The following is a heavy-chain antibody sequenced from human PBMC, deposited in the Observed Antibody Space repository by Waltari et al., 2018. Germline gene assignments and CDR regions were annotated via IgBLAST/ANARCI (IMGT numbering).Heavy chain of an antibody. V-gene: IGHV1-24*01. CDR1: GYTLTELS. CDR3: ATGPPNGLFYLGPFDY. D-gene: IGHD3-3*01. CDR2: FDAEEGET. Sequence: QVQLVQSGAEVKKPGASVKVSCKVSGYTLTELSMHWVRQAPGKGLEWMGGFDAEEGETIYAQKFQGRVTMTEDTSTDTAYMELSSLRSEDTAVYYCATGPPNGLFYLGPFDYWGQGTLVTVSS. J-gene: IGHJ4*02.